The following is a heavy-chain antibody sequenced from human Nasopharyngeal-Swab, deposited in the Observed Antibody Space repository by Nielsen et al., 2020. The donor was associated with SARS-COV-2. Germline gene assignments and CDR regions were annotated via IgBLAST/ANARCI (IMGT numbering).Heavy chain of an antibody. V-gene: IGHV4-31*03. CDR3: ARVEMATVSHAFDI. CDR2: IYYSRST. Sequence: SETLSLTCTVSGGSISSGGYYWSWIRQHPGKGLEWIGYIYYSRSTYYNPSLKSRVTISVDTSKNQFSLKLSSVTAADTAVYYCARVEMATVSHAFDIWGQGTMVTVSS. D-gene: IGHD5-24*01. J-gene: IGHJ3*02. CDR1: GGSISSGGYY.